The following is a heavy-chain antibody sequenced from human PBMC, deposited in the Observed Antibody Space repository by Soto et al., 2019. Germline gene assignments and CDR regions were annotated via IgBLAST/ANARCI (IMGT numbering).Heavy chain of an antibody. CDR3: ARDQAGYYYGSGSSPYGMDV. CDR1: GGSISSGDYY. J-gene: IGHJ6*02. Sequence: LSLTCTVSGGSISSGDYYWSWIRQPPGKGLEWIGYIYYSGSTYYNPSLKSRVTISVDTSKNQFSLKLSSVTAADTAVYYCARDQAGYYYGSGSSPYGMDVWGQGTTVTVSS. D-gene: IGHD3-10*01. V-gene: IGHV4-30-4*01. CDR2: IYYSGST.